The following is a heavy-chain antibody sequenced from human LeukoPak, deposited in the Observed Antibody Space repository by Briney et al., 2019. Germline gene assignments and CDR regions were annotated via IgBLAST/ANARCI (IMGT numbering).Heavy chain of an antibody. CDR3: ASKLNYYDSSGHRN. CDR1: GFTFSSYA. D-gene: IGHD3-22*01. CDR2: ISYDGSNK. J-gene: IGHJ4*02. Sequence: PGRSLRLSCAASGFTFSSYAMHWVRQAPGKGLEWVAVISYDGSNKYYADSVKGRFTISRDNSKNTLYLQMNSLRAEDTAVYYCASKLNYYDSSGHRNWGQGTLVTVSS. V-gene: IGHV3-30-3*01.